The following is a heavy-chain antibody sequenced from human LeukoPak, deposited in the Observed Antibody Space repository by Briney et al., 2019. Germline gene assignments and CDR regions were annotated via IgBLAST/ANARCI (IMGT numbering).Heavy chain of an antibody. CDR1: GFTFSSDG. Sequence: GGSLRLSCAASGFTFSSDGMHWVRQAPGKGLEWVAFIRYDGTKKYYAESVKGRFTISRDNSKNTLSLQMNSLRADDTAVYYCAKEMTTGGQDYWGQGTLVTVSS. CDR3: AKEMTTGGQDY. D-gene: IGHD4-11*01. J-gene: IGHJ4*02. V-gene: IGHV3-30*02. CDR2: IRYDGTKK.